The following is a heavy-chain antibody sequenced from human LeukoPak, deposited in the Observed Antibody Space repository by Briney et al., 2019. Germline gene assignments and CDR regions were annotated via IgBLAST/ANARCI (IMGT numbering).Heavy chain of an antibody. V-gene: IGHV4-4*02. Sequence: PSETLSLTCAVSGGSISSSNWWSWVRQPPGKGLEWIGEIYHSGSTNYNPSLKSRVTISLDKSKNQFSLKLSSVTAADTAVYYCASLGRGYYFDYWGQGTLVTVSS. D-gene: IGHD3-10*01. CDR1: GGSISSSNW. CDR3: ASLGRGYYFDY. CDR2: IYHSGST. J-gene: IGHJ4*02.